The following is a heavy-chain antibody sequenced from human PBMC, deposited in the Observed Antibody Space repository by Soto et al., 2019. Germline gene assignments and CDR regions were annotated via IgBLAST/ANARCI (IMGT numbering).Heavy chain of an antibody. CDR2: MSPGGSET. D-gene: IGHD2-15*01. J-gene: IGHJ4*02. CDR3: ALDQIPAAPDYFDQ. V-gene: IGHV3-30*04. CDR1: GFAFSSNV. Sequence: EQLVESGGDVVQPGTSLRLSCVGSGFAFSSNVLHWVRQAPGRGLEWLAVMSPGGSETYYTNSVRGRFTISRDNSENTLYLDMNHVRPEDTAVYYCALDQIPAAPDYFDQWGQGTLVTVSS.